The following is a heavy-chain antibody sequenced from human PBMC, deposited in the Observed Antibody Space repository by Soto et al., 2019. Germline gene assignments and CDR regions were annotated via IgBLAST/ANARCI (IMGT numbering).Heavy chain of an antibody. CDR3: ARESTLVFDY. Sequence: SLRLSCAASGFTFSSYGMHWLRQAPGKGLEWVSVIWFDGSNKYYADSVKGRFTISRDNSKNTLYLQLNSLRAEDTAVYYCARESTLVFDYWGQGTLVTVSS. J-gene: IGHJ4*02. CDR2: IWFDGSNK. CDR1: GFTFSSYG. V-gene: IGHV3-33*01.